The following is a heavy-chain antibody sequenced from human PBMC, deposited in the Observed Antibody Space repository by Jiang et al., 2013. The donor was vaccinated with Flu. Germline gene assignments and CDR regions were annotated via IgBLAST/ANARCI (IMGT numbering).Heavy chain of an antibody. V-gene: IGHV1-69*04. CDR3: ARDEYGDYEGYFDY. D-gene: IGHD4-17*01. CDR1: GGTFSSYA. J-gene: IGHJ4*02. Sequence: GAEVKKPGSSVKVSCKASGGTFSSYAISWVRQAPGQGLEWMGRIIPILGIANYAQKFQGRVTITADKSTSTAYMELSSLRSEDTAVYYCARDEYGDYEGYFDYWGQGTLVTVSS. CDR2: IIPILGIA.